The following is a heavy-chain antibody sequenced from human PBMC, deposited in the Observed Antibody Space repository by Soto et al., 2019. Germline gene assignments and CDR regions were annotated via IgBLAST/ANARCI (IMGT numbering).Heavy chain of an antibody. CDR1: GGSISKSNYF. V-gene: IGHV4-39*01. Sequence: QLQLHESGPGLVKSSETLSLTCTVSGGSISKSNYFWGWIRQAPGKGLEWIASILYSGTTSYNSSLKSRVAISVDTSKNQFSLELNSVTAADTAVYYCARLGWGNGDSDYWGQGTLVTVSS. CDR2: ILYSGTT. D-gene: IGHD2-21*01. J-gene: IGHJ4*02. CDR3: ARLGWGNGDSDY.